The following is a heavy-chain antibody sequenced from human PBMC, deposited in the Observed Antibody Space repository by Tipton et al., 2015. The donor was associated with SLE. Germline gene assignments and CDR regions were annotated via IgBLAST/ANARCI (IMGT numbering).Heavy chain of an antibody. V-gene: IGHV3-48*01. D-gene: IGHD1-26*01. CDR3: AGYSGSHTDAFDI. Sequence: SLRLSCAASGFTFSSYSMNWVRQAPGKGLEWVSYISSSSSTIYYADSVKGRFTISRDNAKNSLYLQMNSLRAEDTAVYYCAGYSGSHTDAFDIWGQGTMVTVSS. J-gene: IGHJ3*02. CDR1: GFTFSSYS. CDR2: ISSSSSTI.